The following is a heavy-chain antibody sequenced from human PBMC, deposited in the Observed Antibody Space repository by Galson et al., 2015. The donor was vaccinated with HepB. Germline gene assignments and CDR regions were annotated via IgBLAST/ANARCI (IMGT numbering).Heavy chain of an antibody. V-gene: IGHV1-2*06. J-gene: IGHJ5*02. CDR3: ARDHEGTQFFDP. CDR2: INPNSGGT. CDR1: GYSFTGFY. D-gene: IGHD1/OR15-1a*01. Sequence: SVKVSCKASGYSFTGFYIHWVRQAPGQGLEWMGRINPNSGGTNYAQTFQGRVTMTRDASISTAYMELSSLRSDDTAVYYCARDHEGTQFFDPWGQGTLVTVSS.